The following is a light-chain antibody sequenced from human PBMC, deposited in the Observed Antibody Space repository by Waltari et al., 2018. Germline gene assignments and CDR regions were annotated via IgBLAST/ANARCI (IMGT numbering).Light chain of an antibody. CDR1: QSVSSN. CDR3: QQYNNWPPLT. V-gene: IGKV3-15*01. CDR2: GAA. Sequence: EIAMTHHPATLSVSPGERATLSCRASQSVSSNLAWYQQKPGQPPTLLIHGAATRAAGIPARFSGSGAGTEFTLTISSLQSEDFAVYYCQQYNNWPPLTFGGGTKVEIK. J-gene: IGKJ4*01.